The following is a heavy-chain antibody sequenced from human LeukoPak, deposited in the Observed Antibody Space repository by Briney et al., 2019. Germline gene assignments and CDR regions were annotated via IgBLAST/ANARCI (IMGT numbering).Heavy chain of an antibody. J-gene: IGHJ6*01. CDR1: GYTFTSYG. V-gene: IGHV1-18*01. CDR3: ARDSIVVVTVMNYYCCMDV. Sequence: ASVKVSCKASGYTFTSYGICWVRQAPGQGREWMGWISVYNGNTNYAQKLQGRVTMTTDTSTSTAYMELRSLRSDDTAVYYCARDSIVVVTVMNYYCCMDVWGQGTTVTVSS. D-gene: IGHD2-21*02. CDR2: ISVYNGNT.